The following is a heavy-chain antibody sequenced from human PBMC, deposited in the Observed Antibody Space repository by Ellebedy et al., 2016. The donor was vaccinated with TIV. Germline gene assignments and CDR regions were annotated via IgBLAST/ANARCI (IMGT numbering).Heavy chain of an antibody. CDR2: IYYSGST. D-gene: IGHD3-16*01. J-gene: IGHJ6*03. Sequence: SETLSLXXTVSGGSISSGGYYWSWIRQHPGKGLEWIGYIYYSGSTYYNPSLKSRVTISVDTSKNQFSLKLSSVTAADTAVYYCARGRIMGPYYYYYMDVWGKGTTVTVSS. V-gene: IGHV4-31*03. CDR1: GGSISSGGYY. CDR3: ARGRIMGPYYYYYMDV.